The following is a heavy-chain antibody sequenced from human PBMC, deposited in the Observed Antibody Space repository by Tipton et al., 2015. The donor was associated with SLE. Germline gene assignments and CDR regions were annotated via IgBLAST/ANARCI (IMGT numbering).Heavy chain of an antibody. J-gene: IGHJ4*02. V-gene: IGHV4-39*07. CDR1: GGSITSRSYY. Sequence: TLSLTCTVSGGSITSRSYYWGWIRQPPGKGLEWIGTIYQTGSTYYNPSLKSRVTISLDMSKNQFSLKLSSVTAADTAVYYCARASWDYRGSGSFSDYWGQGTLVTVSA. CDR3: ARASWDYRGSGSFSDY. D-gene: IGHD3-10*01. CDR2: IYQTGST.